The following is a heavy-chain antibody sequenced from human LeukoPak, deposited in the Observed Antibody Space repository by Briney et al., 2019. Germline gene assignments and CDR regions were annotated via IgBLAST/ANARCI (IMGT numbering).Heavy chain of an antibody. J-gene: IGHJ5*02. V-gene: IGHV1-2*02. CDR1: GYTFTGYY. D-gene: IGHD2-2*03. CDR3: ASWAGYCSSTSCHPLNWFDP. CDR2: INPNSGGT. Sequence: ASVTVSCKASGYTFTGYYMHWVRQAPGQGLEWMGWINPNSGGTNYAQKFQGRVTMTRDTSISTAYMELSRLRSDDTAVYYCASWAGYCSSTSCHPLNWFDPWGQGTLVTVSS.